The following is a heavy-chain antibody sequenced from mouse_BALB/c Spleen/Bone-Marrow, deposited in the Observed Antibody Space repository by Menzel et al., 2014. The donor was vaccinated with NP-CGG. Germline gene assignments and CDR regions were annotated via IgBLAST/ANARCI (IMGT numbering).Heavy chain of an antibody. V-gene: IGHV1S81*02. J-gene: IGHJ4*01. Sequence: QVQLPQDGAEAVKPGASVQLSCKASGFTFTGYWMHWVKHTPGQGLAWIGEINPSNGRTNYNEKFKSMATLTVDNSYSTAYMQLSSLTSDEFAVLYCARLIFGISYIRDFWGQG. CDR1: GFTFTGYW. D-gene: IGHD1-1*01. CDR3: ARLIFGISYIRDF. CDR2: INPSNGRT.